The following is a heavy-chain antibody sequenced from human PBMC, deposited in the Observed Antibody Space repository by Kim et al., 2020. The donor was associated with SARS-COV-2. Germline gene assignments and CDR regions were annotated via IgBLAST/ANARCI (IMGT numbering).Heavy chain of an antibody. D-gene: IGHD2-15*01. J-gene: IGHJ4*02. CDR3: ARVGRRGWTDDS. Sequence: GGSLRLSCAASGFAFSTYSINWVRQAPGKGLEWLSYISSSSSTLYYADSVRGRFTISRDNAENSVYLQMNSLGAEDTAVYYCARVGRRGWTDDSWGQGTLVSVSS. CDR1: GFAFSTYS. V-gene: IGHV3-48*01. CDR2: ISSSSSTL.